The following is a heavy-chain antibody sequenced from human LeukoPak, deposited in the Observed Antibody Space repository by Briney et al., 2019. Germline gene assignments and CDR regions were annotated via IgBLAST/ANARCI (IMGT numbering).Heavy chain of an antibody. V-gene: IGHV4-59*01. CDR3: ASDDYYGSGSYAAN. J-gene: IGHJ4*02. D-gene: IGHD3-10*01. Sequence: GYIYYSASTNYHPSLQSRVTISVDTSKNQFSLKLSSVTAADTAVYYCASDDYYGSGSYAANWGQGTLVTVSS. CDR2: IYYSAST.